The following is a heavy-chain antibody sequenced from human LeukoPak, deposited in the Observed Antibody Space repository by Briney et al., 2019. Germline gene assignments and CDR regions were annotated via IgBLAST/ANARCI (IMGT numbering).Heavy chain of an antibody. CDR2: FCTRSTSI. CDR1: GFTFSGYS. D-gene: IGHD3-22*01. J-gene: IGHJ4*02. Sequence: AGGSLRLSCTASGFTFSGYSMNWIRQAPGKGLEWVSSFCTRSTSIYHAGSVKGRFAISRDNAKNSLYLQMNSLRAEDTALYYCAREVSEGFDFWGQGTLVTVSS. CDR3: AREVSEGFDF. V-gene: IGHV3-21*01.